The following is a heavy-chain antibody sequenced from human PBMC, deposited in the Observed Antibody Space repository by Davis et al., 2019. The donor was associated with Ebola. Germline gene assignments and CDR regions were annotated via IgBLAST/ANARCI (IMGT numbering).Heavy chain of an antibody. CDR2: IYPSDSYT. CDR1: GYIFTKSW. CDR3: ARRGYYDSSGYYYYFDY. D-gene: IGHD3-22*01. J-gene: IGHJ4*02. Sequence: GESLKISCKGSGYIFTKSWIGWVRQMPGKGLEWMGIIYPSDSYTNYSPSFQGHVTISADKSISTAYLQWSSLKASDTAMYYCARRGYYDSSGYYYYFDYWGQGTLVTVSS. V-gene: IGHV5-10-1*01.